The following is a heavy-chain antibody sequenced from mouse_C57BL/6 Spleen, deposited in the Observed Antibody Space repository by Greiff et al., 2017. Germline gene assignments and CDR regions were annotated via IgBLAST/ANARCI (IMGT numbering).Heavy chain of an antibody. J-gene: IGHJ2*01. CDR2: IDPANGNT. V-gene: IGHV14-3*01. Sequence: EVQLQQSVAELVRPGASVKLSCTASGFNIKNNYMHWVKQRPEQGLEWIGRIDPANGNTKYAPKFQGKATITADTSSNTAYLQLSSLASEDTAIYYCARDYGSSYDYWGQGTTLTVSS. CDR3: ARDYGSSYDY. D-gene: IGHD1-1*02. CDR1: GFNIKNNY.